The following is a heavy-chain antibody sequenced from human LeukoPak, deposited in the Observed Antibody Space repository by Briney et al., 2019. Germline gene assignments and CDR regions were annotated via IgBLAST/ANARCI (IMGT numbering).Heavy chain of an antibody. J-gene: IGHJ3*02. CDR3: ALGDCSGGSCYSDAALDI. CDR2: INPSGGNT. CDR1: GYTFTSYY. Sequence: ASVKVSCKASGYTFTSYYMHWVRQAPGQGLEWMGIINPSGGNTSYAQKFQGRVTMTRDMSTSTVYMELSSLRSEDTAVYYCALGDCSGGSCYSDAALDIWGQGTMVTVSS. D-gene: IGHD2-15*01. V-gene: IGHV1-46*01.